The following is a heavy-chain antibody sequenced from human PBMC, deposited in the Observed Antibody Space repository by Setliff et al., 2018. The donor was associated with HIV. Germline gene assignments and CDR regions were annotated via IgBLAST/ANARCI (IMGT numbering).Heavy chain of an antibody. J-gene: IGHJ5*02. D-gene: IGHD3-22*01. CDR3: ASRIYYYDSSRVLREERFDP. CDR2: INHSGKT. Sequence: KPSETLSLTCAVYGGSLSGHYWTWIRQPPGEGLEWIGEINHSGKTNYNPSLKSRVTITVDTSKNQFSLKLNSVTAADTAVYYCASRIYYYDSSRVLREERFDPWGQGTLVTVSS. V-gene: IGHV4-34*01. CDR1: GGSLSGHY.